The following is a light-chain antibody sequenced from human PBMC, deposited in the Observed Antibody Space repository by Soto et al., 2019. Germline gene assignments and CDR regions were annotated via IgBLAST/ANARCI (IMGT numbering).Light chain of an antibody. J-gene: IGKJ3*01. CDR3: QQADSFPFT. Sequence: DIQLTQSPSSVSASVGDRVTITCRASQDIGTWLAWYQQKPGKAPKLLIYVASNLQSGVPSRFSGAGSGTDFNLTITSLQPEDFATYHRQQADSFPFTFGPGTQVDFK. V-gene: IGKV1-12*01. CDR2: VAS. CDR1: QDIGTW.